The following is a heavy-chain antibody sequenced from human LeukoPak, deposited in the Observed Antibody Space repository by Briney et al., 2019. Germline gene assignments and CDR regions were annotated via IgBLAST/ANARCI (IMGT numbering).Heavy chain of an antibody. V-gene: IGHV3-11*01. D-gene: IGHD7-27*01. CDR3: ARLGNYYYYYGMGV. CDR2: ISSSGSTI. J-gene: IGHJ6*02. Sequence: PGGSLRLSCAASGFTFSDYYMSWIRQAPGKGLEWVSYISSSGSTIYYADSVKGRFTIFRDNAKNSLYLQMNSLRAEDTAVYYCARLGNYYYYYGMGVWGQGTTVTVSS. CDR1: GFTFSDYY.